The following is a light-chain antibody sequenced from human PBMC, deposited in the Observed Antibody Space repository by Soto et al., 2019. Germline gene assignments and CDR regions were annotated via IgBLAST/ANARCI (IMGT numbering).Light chain of an antibody. V-gene: IGLV2-14*01. J-gene: IGLJ1*01. CDR2: DVN. CDR1: SSDVGGYNL. Sequence: QSVLTQPASVSGSPGQSITISCTGTSSDVGGYNLVSWYQQYPDKAPKLMIFDVNTRPSGVSNRFSGSKSGNTASLTISGLQAEDEADYYCSSYQSSSPRPYVFGTGTKVTVL. CDR3: SSYQSSSPRPYV.